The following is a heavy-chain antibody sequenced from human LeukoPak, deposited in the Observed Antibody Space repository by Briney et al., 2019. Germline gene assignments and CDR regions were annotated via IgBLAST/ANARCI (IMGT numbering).Heavy chain of an antibody. CDR1: GGSISGSY. V-gene: IGHV4-59*08. Sequence: PSETLSLTCTVSGGSISGSYWSWIRQPPGKGLEWIGYIYNSGSTNYNPSLKSRVAISVDTSKNQFSLKLSSVTAADTAVYYCARHEAAALSSLDHWGQGTLVTVSS. D-gene: IGHD6-13*01. J-gene: IGHJ5*02. CDR3: ARHEAAALSSLDH. CDR2: IYNSGST.